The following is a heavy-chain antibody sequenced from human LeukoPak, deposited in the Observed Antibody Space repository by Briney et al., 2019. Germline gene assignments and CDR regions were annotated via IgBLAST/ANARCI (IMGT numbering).Heavy chain of an antibody. V-gene: IGHV3-7*01. CDR3: AREVGHCSSTSCSPYYFDY. D-gene: IGHD2-2*01. Sequence: GGSLRLSCAASGFTFSSYWMSWVRQAPGKGLEWVANIKQDGSEKYYVDSVKGRFTISRDNSKNTLYLQMNSLRAEDTAVYYCAREVGHCSSTSCSPYYFDYWGQGTLATVSS. CDR2: IKQDGSEK. J-gene: IGHJ4*02. CDR1: GFTFSSYW.